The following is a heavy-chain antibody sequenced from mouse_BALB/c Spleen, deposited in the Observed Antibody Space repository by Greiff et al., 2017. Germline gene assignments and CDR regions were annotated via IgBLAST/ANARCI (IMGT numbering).Heavy chain of an antibody. CDR1: GYTFTSYW. Sequence: QVQLQQPGAELVKPGASVKLSCKASGYTFTSYWMHWVKQRPGQGLEWIGEINPSNGRTNYNEKFKSKATLTVDKSSSTAYMQLSSLTSEDSAVYDCARPTVVARLDFDYWGQGTTLTVSS. D-gene: IGHD1-1*01. J-gene: IGHJ2*01. V-gene: IGHV1S81*02. CDR2: INPSNGRT. CDR3: ARPTVVARLDFDY.